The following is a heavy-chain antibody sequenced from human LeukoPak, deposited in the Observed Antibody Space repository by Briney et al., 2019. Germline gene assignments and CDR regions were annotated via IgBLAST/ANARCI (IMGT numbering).Heavy chain of an antibody. J-gene: IGHJ4*02. CDR3: ARYYCPDGVCWHFDY. CDR2: IYYTGST. Sequence: SETLSLTCIVSGGSITTYYWSWIRQPPGKGLEWIGHIYYTGSTKSNPSLKSRVTISVDTSKNQFSLKLSSVTAADTAVYYCARYYCPDGVCWHFDYWGRGTLVTVSS. CDR1: GGSITTYY. D-gene: IGHD2-8*01. V-gene: IGHV4-59*01.